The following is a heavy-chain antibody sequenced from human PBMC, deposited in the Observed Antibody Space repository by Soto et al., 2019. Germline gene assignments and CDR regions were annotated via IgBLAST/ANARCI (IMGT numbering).Heavy chain of an antibody. J-gene: IGHJ6*02. V-gene: IGHV3-74*01. CDR2: IDSDGSTT. Sequence: GGSLRLSCAASGFTFSNYWIHWVRQVPGKGPVWVSRIDSDGSTTTYADSVKGRFTISRDNAKNTLYLQMTSLRAEDTAVYYCATGRTYYYYGMDVWGQGTTVTVAS. CDR3: ATGRTYYYYGMDV. CDR1: GFTFSNYW.